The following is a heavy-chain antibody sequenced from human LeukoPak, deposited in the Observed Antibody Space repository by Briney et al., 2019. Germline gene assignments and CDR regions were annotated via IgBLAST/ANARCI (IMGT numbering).Heavy chain of an antibody. Sequence: GGSLRLSCAASGFTFSSYAMSWVRQAPGKGLEWVSGIVDSGGSTSYADSVKGRFTISRDNAKNTLYLQMNSLRAEDTAVYYCARDRTGDVWGQGTTVTVSS. J-gene: IGHJ6*02. CDR1: GFTFSSYA. CDR2: IVDSGGST. CDR3: ARDRTGDV. V-gene: IGHV3-23*01. D-gene: IGHD1-14*01.